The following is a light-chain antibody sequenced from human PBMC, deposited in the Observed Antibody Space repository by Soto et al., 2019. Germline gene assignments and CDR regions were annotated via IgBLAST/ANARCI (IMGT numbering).Light chain of an antibody. V-gene: IGLV2-11*01. CDR3: CSYAGTYTAYI. Sequence: QSVLTQPRSVSGSPGQSVTISCTGTSSDVGSFDFVSWYQQHPGKAPKPMIFDVSKRPSGVPDRFSGSKSGNTASLTISGLQADDEADYYCCSYAGTYTAYIFGTGTKVTLL. J-gene: IGLJ1*01. CDR1: SSDVGSFDF. CDR2: DVS.